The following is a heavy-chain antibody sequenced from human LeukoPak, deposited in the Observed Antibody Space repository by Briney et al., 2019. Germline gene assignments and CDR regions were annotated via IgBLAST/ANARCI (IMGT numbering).Heavy chain of an antibody. Sequence: GGSLRLSCAASGFTFSSNYMSWVRQAPGKGLEWVSVIYSGGSTYYADSVKGRFTISRDNSKNTLYLQMNSLRAEDTAVYYCARAPGMEWPYDAFDIWGQGTMVTVSS. CDR2: IYSGGST. CDR3: ARAPGMEWPYDAFDI. D-gene: IGHD3-3*01. J-gene: IGHJ3*02. CDR1: GFTFSSNY. V-gene: IGHV3-53*01.